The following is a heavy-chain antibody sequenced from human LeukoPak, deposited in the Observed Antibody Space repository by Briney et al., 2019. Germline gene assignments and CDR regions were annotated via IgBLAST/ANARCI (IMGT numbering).Heavy chain of an antibody. CDR2: INHSGST. CDR3: ASDLRGEIRGVIRSSFDY. D-gene: IGHD3-10*01. Sequence: SETLSLTCAVYGGSFSGYYWSWIRQPPGKGLEWIGEINHSGSTNYNPSLKSRVTISVDTSKNQFSLKLSSVTAADTAVYYCASDLRGEIRGVIRSSFDYWGQGTLVTVSS. J-gene: IGHJ4*02. V-gene: IGHV4-34*01. CDR1: GGSFSGYY.